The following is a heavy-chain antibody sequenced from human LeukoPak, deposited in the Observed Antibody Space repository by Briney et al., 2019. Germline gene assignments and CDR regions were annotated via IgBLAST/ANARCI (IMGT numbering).Heavy chain of an antibody. Sequence: DSVKASSTPARYQFTAYNIHWIRRAPGQGPEWMGWVNPDSGDTNCTQNYEGRLTLTRDTSVSTVYIELSSLTSGDTAGYYCARVLDASGWSNWFDPWGQGTLVTVSS. CDR1: RYQFTAYN. CDR2: VNPDSGDT. CDR3: ARVLDASGWSNWFDP. J-gene: IGHJ5*02. V-gene: IGHV1-2*02. D-gene: IGHD6-19*01.